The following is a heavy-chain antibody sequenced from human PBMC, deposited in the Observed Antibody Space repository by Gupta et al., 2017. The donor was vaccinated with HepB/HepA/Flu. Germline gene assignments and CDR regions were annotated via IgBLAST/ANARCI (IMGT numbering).Heavy chain of an antibody. J-gene: IGHJ4*02. CDR1: GYTFTSYD. V-gene: IGHV1-8*03. D-gene: IGHD1-26*01. Sequence: QVQLVQSGAEVKKTGASVKVSCKASGYTFTSYDLNWVRQATGQGLEWMGWMNPNSGNTGYAQKFQGRVTITRNTSISTAYMELSSLRSEDTAVYYCARGRWELPYYYFDYWGQGTLVTVSS. CDR3: ARGRWELPYYYFDY. CDR2: MNPNSGNT.